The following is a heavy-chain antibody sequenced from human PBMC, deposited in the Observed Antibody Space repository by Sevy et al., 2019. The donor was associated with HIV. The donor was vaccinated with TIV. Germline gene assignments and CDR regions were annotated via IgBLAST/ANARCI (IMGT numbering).Heavy chain of an antibody. V-gene: IGHV3-30*18. CDR3: AKEESSITIFGVVIRGTYYYYYGMDV. J-gene: IGHJ6*02. Sequence: GGSLRLSCAASGFTFSSYGMHWVRQAPGKGLEWVAVISYDGSNKYYADSVKGRFTISRDNSKNTLYLQMNSLRAEDTAVYYCAKEESSITIFGVVIRGTYYYYYGMDVWGQGTTVTVSS. CDR2: ISYDGSNK. CDR1: GFTFSSYG. D-gene: IGHD3-3*01.